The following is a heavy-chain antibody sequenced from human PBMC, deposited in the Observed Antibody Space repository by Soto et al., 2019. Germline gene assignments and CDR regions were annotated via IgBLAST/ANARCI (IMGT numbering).Heavy chain of an antibody. V-gene: IGHV3-13*05. CDR3: ARTDRDFYGLDV. Sequence: EVQLVESGGGLVQPGGSLRLSCEASGFTFRNYDMHWVRQGTGKGLEWVSGISAAGDPDYADSVEGRFTISGENAQNSFFLKMNSLRFGDTAVYYCARTDRDFYGLDVWGQGTTVIVSS. CDR2: ISAAGDP. J-gene: IGHJ6*02. CDR1: GFTFRNYD.